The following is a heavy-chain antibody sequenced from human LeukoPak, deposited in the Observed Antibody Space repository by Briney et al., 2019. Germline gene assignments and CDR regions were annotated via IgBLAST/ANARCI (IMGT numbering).Heavy chain of an antibody. CDR3: ASGLRGRPSSAPSITMVLLGRRNYGMDV. CDR1: GFTFSSYT. J-gene: IGHJ6*02. D-gene: IGHD3-10*01. Sequence: GGSLRLSCAASGFTFSSYTINWVRQAPGKGLEWVSSISGSSSYIYYADSVKGRFTISRDGAKNSLSLQMNSLRAEDTAVYYCASGLRGRPSSAPSITMVLLGRRNYGMDVWGQGTTVTVSS. V-gene: IGHV3-21*01. CDR2: ISGSSSYI.